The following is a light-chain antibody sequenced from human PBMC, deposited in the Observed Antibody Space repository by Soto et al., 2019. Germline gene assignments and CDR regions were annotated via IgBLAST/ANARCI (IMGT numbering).Light chain of an antibody. Sequence: EVVLTQSPGTLSLSPGERATLSCRASQSVTVNYLAWYQQKPGQAPRLLIYGASSRATGIPDRFSGSGSGTDFSLTISRLEPEDLAVYYCKQYGSSPWTFGQGTKVDIK. CDR2: GAS. CDR3: KQYGSSPWT. CDR1: QSVTVNY. V-gene: IGKV3-20*01. J-gene: IGKJ1*01.